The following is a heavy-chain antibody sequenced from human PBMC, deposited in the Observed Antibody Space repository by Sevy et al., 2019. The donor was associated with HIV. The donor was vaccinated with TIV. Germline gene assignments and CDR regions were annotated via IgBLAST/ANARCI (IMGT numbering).Heavy chain of an antibody. J-gene: IGHJ4*02. CDR2: IDQDGSDR. Sequence: GGSLRLSCAVSGFTLSNYWMSWVRQAPGKGLECVANIDQDGSDRYYVDSVKGRFTISRDNAKNSLYLQMNSLRAEDTAVYYCARDLFSGSYYENYWGQGTLVTVSS. CDR1: GFTLSNYW. CDR3: ARDLFSGSYYENY. V-gene: IGHV3-7*01. D-gene: IGHD1-26*01.